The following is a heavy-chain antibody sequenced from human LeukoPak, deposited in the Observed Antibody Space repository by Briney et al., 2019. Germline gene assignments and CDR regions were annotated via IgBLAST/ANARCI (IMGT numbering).Heavy chain of an antibody. Sequence: GGSLRLSCAASGFIVSSNYMSWVRQAPGKGLEWVSVIYSGGSTFYADSVKGRFTISRDNSKNTLYLQMNSLRAEDTAFYYCARLVNGWYTFDYWGQGTLVTVSS. CDR2: IYSGGST. D-gene: IGHD6-19*01. J-gene: IGHJ4*02. CDR3: ARLVNGWYTFDY. V-gene: IGHV3-53*01. CDR1: GFIVSSNY.